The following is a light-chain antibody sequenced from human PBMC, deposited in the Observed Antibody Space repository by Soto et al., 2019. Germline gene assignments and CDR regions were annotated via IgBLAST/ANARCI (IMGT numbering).Light chain of an antibody. V-gene: IGKV1-9*01. CDR1: YDISSS. Sequence: DIQLTQSPSFLSASVEDRVTISCRASYDISSSLAWYQQEPGKPPKLLIYDSSTLQTGVPSRFTGSGSGRKFTLTISGLPFGDFATYYCQQSYSTLLTFGGGTKVDIK. CDR3: QQSYSTLLT. J-gene: IGKJ4*01. CDR2: DSS.